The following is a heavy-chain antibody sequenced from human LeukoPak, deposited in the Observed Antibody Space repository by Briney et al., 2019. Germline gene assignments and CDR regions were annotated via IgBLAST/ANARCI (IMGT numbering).Heavy chain of an antibody. V-gene: IGHV3-23*01. J-gene: IGHJ5*02. D-gene: IGHD2-2*01. CDR2: ISGSGGST. Sequence: GGSLRLSCAASGFTFSSDAMSWVRQAPGKGLEWVSAISGSGGSTYYADSVKGRFTISRDNSKNTLYLQMNSLRAEDTAVYYRAKDLIVVVPAARINWFDPWGQGTLVTVSS. CDR1: GFTFSSDA. CDR3: AKDLIVVVPAARINWFDP.